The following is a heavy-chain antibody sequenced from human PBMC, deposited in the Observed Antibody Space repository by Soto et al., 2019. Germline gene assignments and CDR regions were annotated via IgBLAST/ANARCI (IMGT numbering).Heavy chain of an antibody. Sequence: GGSLIVSCAASGFTFSSYGMHWVRQAPGKGPEWVAVIWNDGNRKYYADSVRGRFTISRDNSKSTLYLQMDSLRAEDMAVYYCTTALYSRAWYGGDSWGQG. CDR1: GFTFSSYG. J-gene: IGHJ4*02. V-gene: IGHV3-33*01. D-gene: IGHD6-19*01. CDR3: TTALYSRAWYGGDS. CDR2: IWNDGNRK.